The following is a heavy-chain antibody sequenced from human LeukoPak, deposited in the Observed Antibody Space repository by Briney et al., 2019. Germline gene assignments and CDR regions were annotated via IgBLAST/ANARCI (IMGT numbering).Heavy chain of an antibody. CDR3: ARDLLHDYIWGNYRYRDY. Sequence: GGSLRLSCAASGFTFDDYAMHWVRQAPGKGLEWVSGISWNSGSMGYADSVKGRFTISRDNAKNSLYLQMNSLRAEDTAVYYCARDLLHDYIWGNYRYRDYWGQGTLVTVSP. D-gene: IGHD3-16*02. CDR1: GFTFDDYA. J-gene: IGHJ4*02. V-gene: IGHV3-9*01. CDR2: ISWNSGSM.